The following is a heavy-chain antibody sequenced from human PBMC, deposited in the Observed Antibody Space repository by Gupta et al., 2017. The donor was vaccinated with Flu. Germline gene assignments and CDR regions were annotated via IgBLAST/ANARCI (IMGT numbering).Heavy chain of an antibody. J-gene: IGHJ4*02. CDR2: ITSSSSTI. D-gene: IGHD6-19*01. V-gene: IGHV3-48*01. CDR3: ARQRGSYSSGWENDY. CDR1: GFTFSSYS. Sequence: VQLVESGGGLVQPGGSLGLSCAASGFTFSSYSMNWVRQAPGKGLEWVSYITSSSSTIYYADSVKGRFTISRDNAKNSLYLQMNSLRAEDTAVYYCARQRGSYSSGWENDYWGQGTLVTVSS.